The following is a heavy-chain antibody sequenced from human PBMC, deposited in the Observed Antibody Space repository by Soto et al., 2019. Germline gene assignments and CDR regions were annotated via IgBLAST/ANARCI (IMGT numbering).Heavy chain of an antibody. V-gene: IGHV4-31*03. D-gene: IGHD2-2*01. J-gene: IGHJ5*02. Sequence: SETLSLTCTVSGGSISSGGYYWSWIRQHPGKGLEWIGYIYYSGSTYYNPSLKSRVTISVDTSKNQFSLKLSSVTAADTAVYYCARGGYCSSTSCYRLYWFDPWGQGTLVTVSS. CDR3: ARGGYCSSTSCYRLYWFDP. CDR2: IYYSGST. CDR1: GGSISSGGYY.